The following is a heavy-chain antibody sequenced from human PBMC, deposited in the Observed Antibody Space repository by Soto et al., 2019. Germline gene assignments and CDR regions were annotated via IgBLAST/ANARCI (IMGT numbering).Heavy chain of an antibody. CDR1: GFTFSSYW. V-gene: IGHV3-74*01. Sequence: PGGSLRLSCAASGFTFSSYWMHWVRQAPGKGLVWVSRINSDGSSTSYADSVKGRFTISRDNAKNTLYLQMNSLRAEDTAVYYCARGSPRRSSTPENYYYGMDVWGQGTTVTVSS. CDR2: INSDGSST. CDR3: ARGSPRRSSTPENYYYGMDV. J-gene: IGHJ6*02. D-gene: IGHD2-2*01.